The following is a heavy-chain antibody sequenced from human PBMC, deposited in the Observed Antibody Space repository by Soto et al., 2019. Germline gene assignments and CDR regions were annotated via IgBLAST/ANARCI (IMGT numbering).Heavy chain of an antibody. V-gene: IGHV3-53*01. CDR2: IYSGGST. Sequence: GGSLRLSCAASGFTVSSNYMSWVRQAPGKGLEWVSVIYSGGSTYYADSVKGRFTISRDNSKNTLYLQMNSLRAEDTAVYYCAREGDSSLGGMDVWGQGTTVTVSS. CDR1: GFTVSSNY. J-gene: IGHJ6*02. D-gene: IGHD6-6*01. CDR3: AREGDSSLGGMDV.